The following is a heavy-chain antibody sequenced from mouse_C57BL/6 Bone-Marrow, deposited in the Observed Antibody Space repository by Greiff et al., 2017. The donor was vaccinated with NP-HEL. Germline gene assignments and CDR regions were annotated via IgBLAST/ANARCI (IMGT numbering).Heavy chain of an antibody. J-gene: IGHJ3*01. Sequence: VQLQQSGTELVKPGASVKLSCKASGYTFTSYWMHWVKQRPGQGLEWIGNINPSNGGTNYNEKFKSKATLTVDKSSSTAYMQLSSLTSEDSAVYYCARSRQLRLPWFAYWGQGTLVTVSA. CDR1: GYTFTSYW. V-gene: IGHV1-53*01. CDR2: INPSNGGT. CDR3: ARSRQLRLPWFAY. D-gene: IGHD3-2*02.